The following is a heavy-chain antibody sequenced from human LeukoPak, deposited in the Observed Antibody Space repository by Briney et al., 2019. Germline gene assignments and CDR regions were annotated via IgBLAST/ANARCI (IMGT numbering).Heavy chain of an antibody. CDR2: ISGSGGST. Sequence: GGSLRLSCAASGFTFSSYAMSWVRQAPGKGLEWVSAISGSGGSTYYAGSVKGRFTISRDNSKNTLYLQMNSLRAEDTAVYYCATGGSSGWYPYFDYWGQGTLVTVSS. V-gene: IGHV3-23*01. J-gene: IGHJ4*02. D-gene: IGHD6-19*01. CDR3: ATGGSSGWYPYFDY. CDR1: GFTFSSYA.